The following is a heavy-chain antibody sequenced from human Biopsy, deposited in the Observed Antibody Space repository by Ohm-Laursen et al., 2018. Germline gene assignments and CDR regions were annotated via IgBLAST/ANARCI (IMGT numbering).Heavy chain of an antibody. Sequence: SLRLSCSASGFTFSVHAMTWFRQAPGKGLEWVSTISGNSDIIYDTDSVKGRFTISRDNSKNTLYLQMNSLRADDTAVYYCALAAAQTVTHFDYWGQGTLVTVSS. V-gene: IGHV3-23*01. CDR1: GFTFSVHA. CDR3: ALAAAQTVTHFDY. J-gene: IGHJ4*02. CDR2: ISGNSDII. D-gene: IGHD4-17*01.